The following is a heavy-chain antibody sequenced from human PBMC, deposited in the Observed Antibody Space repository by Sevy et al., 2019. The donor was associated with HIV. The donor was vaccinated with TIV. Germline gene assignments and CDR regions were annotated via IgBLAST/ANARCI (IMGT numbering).Heavy chain of an antibody. Sequence: ASVKVSCKASGYTFTSYDINWVRQATGQGLEWMGWMNPNSGNTGYAQKFQGRVTMTRNTSISTAYRELSSLRSEDTAVYYCARRRIAAAGTSYYYYGMDVWGQGTTVTVSS. J-gene: IGHJ6*02. D-gene: IGHD6-13*01. CDR3: ARRRIAAAGTSYYYYGMDV. CDR2: MNPNSGNT. V-gene: IGHV1-8*01. CDR1: GYTFTSYD.